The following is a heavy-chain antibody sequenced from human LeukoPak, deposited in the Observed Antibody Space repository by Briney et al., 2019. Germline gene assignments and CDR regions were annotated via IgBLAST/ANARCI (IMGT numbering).Heavy chain of an antibody. Sequence: GGSLRLFCAASGFTFDDYGMSWVRQAPGKGLEWVSGINWNGGSTGYADSVKGRFTISRGNAKNSLYLQMNSLRAEDTALYYCAKDISLGFRWSTFDFWGQGTLVTVSS. D-gene: IGHD6-13*01. CDR2: INWNGGST. J-gene: IGHJ4*02. CDR1: GFTFDDYG. V-gene: IGHV3-20*04. CDR3: AKDISLGFRWSTFDF.